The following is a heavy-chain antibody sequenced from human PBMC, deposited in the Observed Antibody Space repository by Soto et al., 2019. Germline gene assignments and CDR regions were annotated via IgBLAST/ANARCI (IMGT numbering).Heavy chain of an antibody. D-gene: IGHD3-3*01. V-gene: IGHV3-23*01. CDR3: AAPLRLSGMDV. J-gene: IGHJ6*02. CDR2: ISGSGGST. Sequence: GGSLRLSCATSGFTFISYAMSWVRQAPGKGLEWVSAISGSGGSTYYADSVKGRFTISRDNSKNTLYLQMNSLRAEDTAVYYCAAPLRLSGMDVWGQGTTVTVSS. CDR1: GFTFISYA.